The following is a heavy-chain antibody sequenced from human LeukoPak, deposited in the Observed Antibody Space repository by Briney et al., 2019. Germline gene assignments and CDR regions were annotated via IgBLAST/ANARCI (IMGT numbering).Heavy chain of an antibody. V-gene: IGHV3-48*01. CDR1: GFTFSSYG. J-gene: IGHJ4*02. CDR2: ISSSSSTI. Sequence: GGSLRLSCAASGFTFSSYGMNWVRQAPGKGPEWVSYISSSSSTIYYADSVKGRFTISRDNAKNSLYLQMNSLRAEDTAVYYCARDVTYWGQGTLVTVSS. CDR3: ARDVTY.